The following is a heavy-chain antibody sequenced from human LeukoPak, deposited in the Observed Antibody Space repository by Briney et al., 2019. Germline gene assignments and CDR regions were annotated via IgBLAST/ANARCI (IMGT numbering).Heavy chain of an antibody. CDR3: ARGAYSSGWAYFDH. CDR2: ISFSVNTK. D-gene: IGHD6-19*01. V-gene: IGHV3-48*04. J-gene: IGHJ4*02. CDR1: GFTFGDYS. Sequence: GGSLRLSCAASGFTFGDYSMNWVRQAPGKGLEWVSYISFSVNTKYYGDSVKGRFTISRDNAKNSLYLHMDSLRAEDTAVYYCARGAYSSGWAYFDHWGQGTLVTVSS.